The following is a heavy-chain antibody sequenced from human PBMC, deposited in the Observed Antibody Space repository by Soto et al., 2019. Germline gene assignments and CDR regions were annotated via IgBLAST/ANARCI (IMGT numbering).Heavy chain of an antibody. CDR3: AKTGPVTARIRFDY. J-gene: IGHJ4*02. D-gene: IGHD2-21*02. Sequence: EVQLLESGGGLVQPGGSLRLSCAGSGFTFRAYTMAWVRQAPGKGLEWVSGIDGRDGTYYADSVKGRFNISRDSSRNTLFLQINSLRADDTAVYYCAKTGPVTARIRFDYWGQGALVTVSS. CDR2: IDGRDGT. CDR1: GFTFRAYT. V-gene: IGHV3-23*01.